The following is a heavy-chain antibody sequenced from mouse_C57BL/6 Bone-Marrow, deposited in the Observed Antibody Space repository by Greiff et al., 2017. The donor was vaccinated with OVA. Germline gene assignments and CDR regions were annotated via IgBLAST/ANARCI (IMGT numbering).Heavy chain of an antibody. CDR2: ISYDGSN. CDR1: GYSITSGYY. V-gene: IGHV3-6*01. J-gene: IGHJ1*03. Sequence: EVKLVESGPGLVKPSQSLSLTCSVTGYSITSGYYWNWIRQFPGNKLEWMGYISYDGSNNYNPSLKNRISITRDTSKNQFFLKLNSVTTEDTATYYCARERTDVWGTGTTVTVSS. CDR3: ARERTDV.